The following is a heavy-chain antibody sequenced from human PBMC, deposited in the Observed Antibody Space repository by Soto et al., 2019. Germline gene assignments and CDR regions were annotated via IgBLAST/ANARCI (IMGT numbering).Heavy chain of an antibody. D-gene: IGHD5-12*01. CDR1: GGTFSSYA. CDR3: ARGSVEMATISWFDP. Sequence: QVQLVQSGAEGKKPGSSVKVSCKASGGTFSSYAISWVRQAPGQGLEWMGGIIPIFGTANYAQKFQGRVTITADESTSTGYMELSSLRSEDTAVDYCARGSVEMATISWFDPWGQGTLVTVSS. CDR2: IIPIFGTA. V-gene: IGHV1-69*01. J-gene: IGHJ5*02.